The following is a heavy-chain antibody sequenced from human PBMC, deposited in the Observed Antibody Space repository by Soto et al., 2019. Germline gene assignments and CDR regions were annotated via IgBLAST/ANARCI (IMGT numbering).Heavy chain of an antibody. CDR1: GFTFSSYD. V-gene: IGHV3-53*01. J-gene: IGHJ3*01. Sequence: EVQLVESGGGLIQPGGSLRLSCAASGFTFSSYDMNWVRQAPGKGLEWVSLIYSGGSTYYADSEKGRFTIFRDNSKNTLYLQMSSLIADDTVAYYCATRPLLPGAPWGQGTMVTVSS. CDR3: ATRPLLPGAP. CDR2: IYSGGST. D-gene: IGHD3-22*01.